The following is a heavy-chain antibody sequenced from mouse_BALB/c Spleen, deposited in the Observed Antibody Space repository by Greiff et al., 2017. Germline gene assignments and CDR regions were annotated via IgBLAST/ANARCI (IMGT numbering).Heavy chain of an antibody. CDR1: GYTFTSYV. CDR3: ARVGNYPYWYFDV. CDR2: INPYNDGT. V-gene: IGHV1-14*01. Sequence: VQLQQSGPELVKPGASVKMSCKASGYTFTSYVMHWVKQKPGQGLEWIGYINPYNDGTKYNEKFKGKATLTSDKSSSTAYMELSSLTSEDSAVYYCARVGNYPYWYFDVWGEGTTVNVSA. D-gene: IGHD2-1*01. J-gene: IGHJ1*01.